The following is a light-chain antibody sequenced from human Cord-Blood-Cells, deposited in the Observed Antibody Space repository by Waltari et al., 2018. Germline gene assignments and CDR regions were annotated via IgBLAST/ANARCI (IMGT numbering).Light chain of an antibody. CDR2: LGS. V-gene: IGKV2-28*01. Sequence: IVRTQSPLSLPVTPGEPASISCRARQSLLHSNGSNYLDCSLQKPGLSPQLLIYLGSSRASGVPDRYSGSGSGTDFTLKISRVGAEDVGVYYCMQALQTPWTFGQGTKVEIK. CDR1: QSLLHSNGSNY. J-gene: IGKJ1*01. CDR3: MQALQTPWT.